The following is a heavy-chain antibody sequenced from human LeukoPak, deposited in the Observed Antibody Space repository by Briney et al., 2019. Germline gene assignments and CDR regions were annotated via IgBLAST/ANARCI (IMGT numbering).Heavy chain of an antibody. Sequence: SETLSLTCTVSGGSISSYYWSWIRQPPGKGLEWIGYIYYSGSTNYNPSLKSRVTISVDTSKNQFSLKLSSVSAADTAVYYCARDTPRYYYDSSGYRGAFDIWGQGTMVTVSS. D-gene: IGHD3-22*01. J-gene: IGHJ3*02. CDR1: GGSISSYY. V-gene: IGHV4-59*01. CDR3: ARDTPRYYYDSSGYRGAFDI. CDR2: IYYSGST.